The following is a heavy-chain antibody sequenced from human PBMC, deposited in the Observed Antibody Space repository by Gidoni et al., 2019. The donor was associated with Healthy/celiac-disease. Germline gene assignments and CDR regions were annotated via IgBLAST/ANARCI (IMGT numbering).Heavy chain of an antibody. D-gene: IGHD3-3*01. J-gene: IGHJ4*02. CDR1: GFPFSSYG. Sequence: QVQLVESGGGVVQPGRSRRRACAASGFPFSSYGMPWVRQAPGKGREWVAVISYDGSNKYYADSVKGRFTISRDNSKNTLYLQMNSLRAEDTAVYYCAKEGRGRYVFWSGYYTLDYWGQGTLVTVSS. CDR2: ISYDGSNK. V-gene: IGHV3-30*18. CDR3: AKEGRGRYVFWSGYYTLDY.